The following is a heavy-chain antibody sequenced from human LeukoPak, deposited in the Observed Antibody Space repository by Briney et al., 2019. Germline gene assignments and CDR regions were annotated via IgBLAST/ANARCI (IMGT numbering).Heavy chain of an antibody. CDR2: ISGSGGST. V-gene: IGHV3-23*01. D-gene: IGHD2-21*02. J-gene: IGHJ3*02. CDR1: GFTFSSYA. Sequence: GGSLRLSCAASGFTFSSYAMSWVRQAPGKGLEWVSAISGSGGSTYYADSVKGRFTISRDNSKNTLYLQMNSLRAEDTAVYYCAKDLVTVVTAANAFDIWGQGTMVTVSS. CDR3: AKDLVTVVTAANAFDI.